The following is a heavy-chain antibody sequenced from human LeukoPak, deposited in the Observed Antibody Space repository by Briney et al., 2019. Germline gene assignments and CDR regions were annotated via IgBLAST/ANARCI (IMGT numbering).Heavy chain of an antibody. CDR1: GGSFSGYY. V-gene: IGHV3-21*01. CDR3: ARDAPDFWSGYGDY. D-gene: IGHD3-3*01. J-gene: IGHJ4*02. CDR2: ISSSSSYI. Sequence: TSSETLSLTCAVYGGSFSGYYWSWIRQPPGKGLEWVSSISSSSSYIYYAGSVKGRFTISRDNAKNSLYLQMNSLRAEDTAVYYCARDAPDFWSGYGDYWGQGTLVTVSS.